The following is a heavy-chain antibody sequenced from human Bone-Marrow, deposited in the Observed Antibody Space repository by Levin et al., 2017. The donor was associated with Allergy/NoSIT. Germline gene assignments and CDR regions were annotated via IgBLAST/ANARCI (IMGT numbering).Heavy chain of an antibody. D-gene: IGHD5-18*01. V-gene: IGHV3-74*01. CDR2: INSDGSST. CDR3: VRYSQGAFDI. Sequence: GGSLRLSCAASGFTFSSYWMHWVRQAPGKGLVWVSRINSDGSSTSFADSVMGRFTISRDNAKNTLYLQMNSLRAEDTAVYYCVRYSQGAFDIWGQGTMVTVSS. J-gene: IGHJ3*02. CDR1: GFTFSSYW.